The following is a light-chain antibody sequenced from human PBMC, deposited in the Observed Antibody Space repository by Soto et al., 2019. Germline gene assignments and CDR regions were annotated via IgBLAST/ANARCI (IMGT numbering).Light chain of an antibody. CDR1: QSISTW. CDR2: KAS. CDR3: QQYKTHPLT. J-gene: IGKJ4*01. V-gene: IGKV1-5*03. Sequence: DIQMTQSPSTLSASVGDRVTITCRASQSISTWLAWYQQKPGKAPKLLIYKASNLEDGVPSRFSGSGSGTEFTITISSLQPDDFATYYCQQYKTHPLTFGGGTTVEIK.